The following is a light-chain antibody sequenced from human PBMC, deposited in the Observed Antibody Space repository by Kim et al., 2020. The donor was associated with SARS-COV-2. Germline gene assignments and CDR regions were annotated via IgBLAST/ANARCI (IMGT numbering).Light chain of an antibody. CDR1: QSVSSSY. V-gene: IGKV3-20*01. J-gene: IGKJ1*01. CDR2: GVS. CDR3: QQYDSSPWT. Sequence: EIVLTQSPGTLSLSPGERATLYCRASQSVSSSYLAWYQQKPGQAPRFLIYGVSSRATGIPDRFSGSGSGTDFTLTINRLEPEDFAVYYCQQYDSSPWTFGQGTKVDIK.